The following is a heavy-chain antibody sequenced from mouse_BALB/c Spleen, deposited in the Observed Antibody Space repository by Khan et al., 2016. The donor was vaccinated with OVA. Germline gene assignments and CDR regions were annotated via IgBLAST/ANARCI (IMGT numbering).Heavy chain of an antibody. V-gene: IGHV1-7*01. Sequence: QVQLQQSGAELAKPGASVKMSCKASGYTFTSYWMHWVKQRPGLGLEWIGYINPSTGYTEYNQRFKDKATLTADKSSSTAYMQLSSLASEESAVYYCANHGSSSAWLTYWGQGTLVTVSA. CDR2: INPSTGYT. J-gene: IGHJ3*01. CDR1: GYTFTSYW. CDR3: ANHGSSSAWLTY. D-gene: IGHD1-1*01.